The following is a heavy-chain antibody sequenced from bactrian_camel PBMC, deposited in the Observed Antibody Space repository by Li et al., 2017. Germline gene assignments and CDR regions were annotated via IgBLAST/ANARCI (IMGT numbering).Heavy chain of an antibody. J-gene: IGHJ4*01. CDR2: IYTGDGST. CDR1: GVTSTRNC. V-gene: IGHV3S1*01. D-gene: IGHD2*01. CDR3: AADLGSRMVDYCSTKTCGRYTFDY. Sequence: HVQLVESGGGSVQAGGSLRLTCLASGVTSTRNCLGWFRLAPGKEREGVAAIYTGDGSTYYRDSLKGRFTISKDNANTLYLQMNSLKPEDTAMYYCAADLGSRMVDYCSTKTCGRYTFDYWGQGTQVTVS.